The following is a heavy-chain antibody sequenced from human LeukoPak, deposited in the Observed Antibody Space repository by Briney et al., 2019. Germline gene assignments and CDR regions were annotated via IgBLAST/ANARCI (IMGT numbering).Heavy chain of an antibody. CDR1: GFIFRNYA. CDR2: ISGSGDST. D-gene: IGHD3-10*01. J-gene: IGHJ4*02. V-gene: IGHV3-23*01. CDR3: TKGIYGSGSSPDF. Sequence: GGSLRLSCVASGFIFRNYAMTWVRQAPGKGLEWVSAISGSGDSTAYADAVKGRATISRDNAQNTVYMQMNSLRAEDTALYYCTKGIYGSGSSPDFWGQGVLVTVSS.